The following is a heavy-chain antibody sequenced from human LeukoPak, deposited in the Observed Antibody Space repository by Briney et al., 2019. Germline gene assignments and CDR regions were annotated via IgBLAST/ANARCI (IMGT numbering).Heavy chain of an antibody. CDR1: GHTFTSYG. Sequence: ASVKVSCKASGHTFTSYGISWVRQAPGQGLEWMGWISAYNGNTNYAQKFQGRVTMTTDTSTSTAYMELRCLRSDDTAVYYCARGHCSSTSCYRGVDYWGQGTLVTVSS. V-gene: IGHV1-18*01. CDR3: ARGHCSSTSCYRGVDY. J-gene: IGHJ4*02. D-gene: IGHD2-2*01. CDR2: ISAYNGNT.